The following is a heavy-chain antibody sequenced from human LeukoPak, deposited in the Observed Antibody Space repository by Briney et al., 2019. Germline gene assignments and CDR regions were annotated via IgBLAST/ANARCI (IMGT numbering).Heavy chain of an antibody. CDR3: ARESPVSTGYFDY. Sequence: GGSLRLSCAASGFTVSSNYMSWVRQAPGKGLEWVSVIYSGGSTYYADSVRGRFAISRDNSKNTLYLQMNSLRAEDTAVYYCARESPVSTGYFDYWGQGTLVTVSS. V-gene: IGHV3-53*01. J-gene: IGHJ4*02. CDR2: IYSGGST. D-gene: IGHD7-27*01. CDR1: GFTVSSNY.